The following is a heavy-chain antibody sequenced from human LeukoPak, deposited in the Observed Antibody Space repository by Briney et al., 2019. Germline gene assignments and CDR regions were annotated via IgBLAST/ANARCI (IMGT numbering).Heavy chain of an antibody. CDR3: ARARARPGGSDY. Sequence: SETLSLTCTVSGGSISSSSYYWGWIRQPPGKGLEWIGSIYYSGSTYYNPSLKSRVTISVDTSKNQFSLKLSSVTAADTAVYYCARARARPGGSDYWGQGTLVTVSS. D-gene: IGHD6-6*01. J-gene: IGHJ4*02. CDR2: IYYSGST. CDR1: GGSISSSSYY. V-gene: IGHV4-39*01.